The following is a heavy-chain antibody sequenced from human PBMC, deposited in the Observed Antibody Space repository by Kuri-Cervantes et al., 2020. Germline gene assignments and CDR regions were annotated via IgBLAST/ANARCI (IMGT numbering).Heavy chain of an antibody. Sequence: ASVKVSCKASAYTFTSYDINWVRQATGQGPEWMGWMNPNSGNTGYAQKFQGRVSMTRNTSISTAYMELSSLRSEETAVYYCARVRYAPDRPKCSGGSCYYTYYHGMDVWGQGTAVTVSS. CDR2: MNPNSGNT. CDR3: ARVRYAPDRPKCSGGSCYYTYYHGMDV. D-gene: IGHD2-15*01. CDR1: AYTFTSYD. V-gene: IGHV1-8*01. J-gene: IGHJ6*02.